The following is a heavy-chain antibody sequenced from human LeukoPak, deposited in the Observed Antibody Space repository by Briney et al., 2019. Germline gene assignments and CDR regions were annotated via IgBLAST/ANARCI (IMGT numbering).Heavy chain of an antibody. Sequence: SETLSLTCTVSGGSINSYNWNWIRQVAGKELEWIGRIFTSGTTNYKPSLKSRVTMSLDTSKNQFSLTLTSVTAADTALYYCARGVLDGKRMDVWGKGTTVTVSS. CDR2: IFTSGTT. CDR3: ARGVLDGKRMDV. CDR1: GGSINSYN. D-gene: IGHD1-1*01. V-gene: IGHV4-4*07. J-gene: IGHJ6*04.